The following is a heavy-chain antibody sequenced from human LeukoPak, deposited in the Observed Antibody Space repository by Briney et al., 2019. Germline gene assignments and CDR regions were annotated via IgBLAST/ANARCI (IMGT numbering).Heavy chain of an antibody. CDR1: GFTFGDYA. V-gene: IGHV3-9*01. J-gene: IGHJ4*02. D-gene: IGHD6-19*01. CDR2: ISWNSGSI. CDR3: TKDSSYSSAWYYFDY. Sequence: PGGSLRLSCGASGFTFGDYAMHWVRQAPGKGLEWVSAISWNSGSIAYADSVKGRFTISRDNAKKSLYLQMNSLRAEDTALYYCTKDSSYSSAWYYFDYWGQGTLVTVSS.